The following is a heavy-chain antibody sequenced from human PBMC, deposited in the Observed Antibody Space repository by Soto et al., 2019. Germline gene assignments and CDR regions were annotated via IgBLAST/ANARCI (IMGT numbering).Heavy chain of an antibody. CDR1: GFTFNNYA. D-gene: IGHD3-10*01. V-gene: IGHV3-23*01. CDR2: ISGGGDTT. CDR3: AKGRGGSGSSTPSVDF. Sequence: EVQLLESGGGLVQPGGSLRLSCAASGFTFNNYAMTCVRHPPGKGLEWVSAISGGGDTTYYADSVKGRFTVSRDGSKNTLYMQMRSLRAEETALYYCAKGRGGSGSSTPSVDFWGQGTLVSVSS. J-gene: IGHJ4*02.